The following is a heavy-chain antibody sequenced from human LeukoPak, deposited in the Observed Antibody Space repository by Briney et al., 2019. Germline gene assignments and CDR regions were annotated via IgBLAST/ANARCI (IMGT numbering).Heavy chain of an antibody. V-gene: IGHV3-21*01. Sequence: GRSLRLSCAASGFTFSSYSMNWVRQAPGKGLEWVSSISSSCSYIYYADSVKGRFTISRDNAKNSLYLQMNSLRAEDTAVYYCARANLGFGESNYYYGMDVWGQGTTVTVSS. CDR3: ARANLGFGESNYYYGMDV. CDR1: GFTFSSYS. D-gene: IGHD3-10*01. J-gene: IGHJ6*02. CDR2: ISSSCSYI.